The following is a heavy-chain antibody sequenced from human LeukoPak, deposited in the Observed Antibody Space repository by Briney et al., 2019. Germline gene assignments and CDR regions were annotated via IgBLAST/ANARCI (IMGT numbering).Heavy chain of an antibody. CDR1: GFTVSSSY. D-gene: IGHD5-18*01. V-gene: IGHV3-53*05. CDR2: VFGGGNT. J-gene: IGHJ4*02. Sequence: PGGSLRLSCAASGFTVSSSYMSWVRQAPGKGLEWVSVVFGGGNTYYADSVKGRFTISRDNSKNTLYLQMNSLRAEDTAVYYCAKDPLLRGYSYGTGFDYWGQGTLVTVSS. CDR3: AKDPLLRGYSYGTGFDY.